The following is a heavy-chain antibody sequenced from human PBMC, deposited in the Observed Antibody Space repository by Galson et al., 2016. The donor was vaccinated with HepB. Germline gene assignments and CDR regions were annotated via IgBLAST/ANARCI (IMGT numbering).Heavy chain of an antibody. J-gene: IGHJ6*02. V-gene: IGHV4-34*12. D-gene: IGHD2-2*01. CDR3: ARARYQLLDDRQSHYYYGMDV. CDR2: TIHSGTT. CDR1: GGTFSGYF. Sequence: SETLSLTCAAYGGTFSGYFWSWVRRPPGKGLEWIGETIHSGTTNYNPSLKSRVTISVDTSKNQFSLRLSSVTAADTAVYYCARARYQLLDDRQSHYYYGMDVWGQGTRVTVPS.